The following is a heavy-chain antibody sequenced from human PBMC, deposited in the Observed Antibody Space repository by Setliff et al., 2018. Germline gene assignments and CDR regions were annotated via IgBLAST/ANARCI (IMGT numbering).Heavy chain of an antibody. V-gene: IGHV3-33*06. D-gene: IGHD2-15*01. CDR3: VKTPPTDWYFDL. CDR1: GFTFSTHA. Sequence: GGSLRLSCATSGFTFSTHAMHWARQAPGKGLDWVAMIWSDGNTTYYADSVKGRFTVSRDNSKNTLYLQMNSLRVEDTAVYYCVKTPPTDWYFDLWGRGTLVTVSS. J-gene: IGHJ2*01. CDR2: IWSDGNTT.